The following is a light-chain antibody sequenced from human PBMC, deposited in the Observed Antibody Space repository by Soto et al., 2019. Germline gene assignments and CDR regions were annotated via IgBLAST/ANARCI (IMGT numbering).Light chain of an antibody. CDR2: DAS. J-gene: IGKJ4*01. CDR1: QSVSSY. CDR3: QQRSNWPST. Sequence: EIVLTQSPATLSLSPGERAALSCRASQSVSSYLAWYQQKPRQAPRLLIYDASKRAACIPARYSGSGSGTDFTLTISSRKREDFAEYYCQQRSNWPSTFGGGTKVEIK. V-gene: IGKV3-11*01.